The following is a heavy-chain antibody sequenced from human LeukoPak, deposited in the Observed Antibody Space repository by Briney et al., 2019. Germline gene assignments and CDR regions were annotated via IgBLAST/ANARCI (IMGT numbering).Heavy chain of an antibody. J-gene: IGHJ4*02. CDR1: GFTVSSNY. Sequence: GGSLRLSCAASGFTVSSNYMSWVRQAPGKGLEWVSVIYSGGSTYYADSVKGRFTISRDNSKNTLYLQMNSLRAEDTAVYYCARGGVQLWFKHTELCDYWGQGTLVTVSS. D-gene: IGHD5-18*01. V-gene: IGHV3-53*01. CDR2: IYSGGST. CDR3: ARGGVQLWFKHTELCDY.